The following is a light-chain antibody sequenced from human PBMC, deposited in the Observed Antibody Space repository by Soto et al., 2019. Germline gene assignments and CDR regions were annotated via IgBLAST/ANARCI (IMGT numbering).Light chain of an antibody. J-gene: IGLJ3*02. V-gene: IGLV2-8*01. CDR3: ASYAGSKGVL. CDR2: EVN. Sequence: QSALTQPPSASGSPGQSVTISCTGTGSDVGNYYYVSWYQQHPGKAPKLVIYEVNKRPSGVPDRFSGSKSGNTASLTVSGLQAEVEADYYCASYAGSKGVLFGGGTKLTVL. CDR1: GSDVGNYYY.